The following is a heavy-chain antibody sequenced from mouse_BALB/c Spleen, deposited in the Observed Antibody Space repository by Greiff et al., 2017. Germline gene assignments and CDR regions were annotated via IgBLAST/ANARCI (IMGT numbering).Heavy chain of an antibody. Sequence: EVMLVESGGDLVKPGGSLKLSCAASGFTFSSYGMSWVRQTPDKRLEWVATISSGGSYTYYPDSVKGRFTISRDNAKNTLYLQMSSLKSEDTAMYYCARQGDGYLYWGQGTLVTVSA. CDR3: ARQGDGYLY. V-gene: IGHV5-6*01. CDR1: GFTFSSYG. J-gene: IGHJ3*01. CDR2: ISSGGSYT. D-gene: IGHD2-3*01.